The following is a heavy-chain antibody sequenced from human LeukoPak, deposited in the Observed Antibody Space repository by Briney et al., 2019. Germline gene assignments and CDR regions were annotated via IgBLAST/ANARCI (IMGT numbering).Heavy chain of an antibody. CDR3: ARGPNSNWSGLDF. CDR2: ISPTGSTT. Sequence: GGSLRLSCTASGFSFSGHWMHWARQLPGKGLVWVSRISPTGSTTSYADSVKGRFTVSRDNAKNTLYLQVNNLRAEDTTVYYCARGPNSNWSGLDFWGQGTLLTVSS. D-gene: IGHD6-6*01. V-gene: IGHV3-74*01. CDR1: GFSFSGHW. J-gene: IGHJ4*02.